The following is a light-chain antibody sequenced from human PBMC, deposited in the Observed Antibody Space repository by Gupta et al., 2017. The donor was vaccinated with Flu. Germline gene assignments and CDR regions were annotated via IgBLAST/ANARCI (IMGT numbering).Light chain of an antibody. CDR2: KAS. CDR3: QQYNTYS. Sequence: DIQMTQSPSTLSASVGDRVTITCRASQSIDVWLAWYQQKPGRAPKLLTYKASSLESGVPPRFSGSGSGTEFTLTISSLQPEDFATYYCQQYNTYSFGGGTKVEIK. CDR1: QSIDVW. J-gene: IGKJ4*01. V-gene: IGKV1-5*03.